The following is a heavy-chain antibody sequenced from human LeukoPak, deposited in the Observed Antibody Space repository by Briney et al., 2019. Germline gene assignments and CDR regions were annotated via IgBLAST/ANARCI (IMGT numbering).Heavy chain of an antibody. J-gene: IGHJ4*02. CDR2: ISSSSSTI. Sequence: GGSLRLSCAASGFTFSSYSMNWVRQAPGKGLEWVSYISSSSSTIYYAASVKGRFTISRDNSKNTLYLQMNSLRAEDTAVYYCAKDRYYYDSSALQYYFDYWGQGTLVTVSS. CDR3: AKDRYYYDSSALQYYFDY. D-gene: IGHD3-22*01. V-gene: IGHV3-48*01. CDR1: GFTFSSYS.